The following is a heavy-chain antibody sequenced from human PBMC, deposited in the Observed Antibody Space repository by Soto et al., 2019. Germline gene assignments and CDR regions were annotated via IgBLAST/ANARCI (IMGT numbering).Heavy chain of an antibody. CDR1: GGSISSSSYY. CDR2: IYYSVST. D-gene: IGHD1-26*01. J-gene: IGHJ6*02. V-gene: IGHV4-39*06. CDR3: ARDCPEGSYCYYYYGMDV. Sequence: SETLSLTCTVSGGSISSSSYYCGWIRQPPGKGLEWIGSIYYSVSTYYNPSLKSRVTISVDTSKNQFPLKLSSVAAADTAVYYCARDCPEGSYCYYYYGMDVWGQGTTVTVSS.